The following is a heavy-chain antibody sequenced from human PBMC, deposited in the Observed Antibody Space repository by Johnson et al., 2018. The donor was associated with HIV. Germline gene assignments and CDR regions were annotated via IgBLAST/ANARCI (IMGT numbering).Heavy chain of an antibody. CDR3: ARGSVAETYLHDAFDI. V-gene: IGHV3-23*04. J-gene: IGHJ3*02. CDR1: GFTFSSYA. Sequence: VQLVESGGGLVQPGGSLRLSCAASGFTFSSYAMNWVRQTPGKGLEWVSGISGSGVSTYYADSVKGRFSISRDNSKNTLYLQMNSLRAEDTAVYYCARGSVAETYLHDAFDIWGQGTMVTVSS. CDR2: ISGSGVST. D-gene: IGHD6-19*01.